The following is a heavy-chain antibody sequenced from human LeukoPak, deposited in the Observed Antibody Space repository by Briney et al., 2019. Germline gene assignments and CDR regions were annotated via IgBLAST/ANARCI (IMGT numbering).Heavy chain of an antibody. D-gene: IGHD3-3*01. CDR3: ARDKTIFGVVSYFDY. CDR1: GFTFSSYS. CDR2: ISSSSSYI. V-gene: IGHV3-21*01. J-gene: IGHJ4*02. Sequence: GGSLRLSCAASGFTFSSYSMNWVRQAPGKGLEWVSSISSSSSYIYYADSVKGRFTISRDNAKNSLYLQMNSLRAEDTAVYYCARDKTIFGVVSYFDYWGQGTLVTVSS.